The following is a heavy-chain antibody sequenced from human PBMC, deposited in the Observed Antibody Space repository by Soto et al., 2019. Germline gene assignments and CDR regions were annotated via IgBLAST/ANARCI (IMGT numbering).Heavy chain of an antibody. CDR2: IRSKANSYAT. D-gene: IGHD3-10*01. Sequence: QTGGSLRLSCAASGFTFSGSAMHWVRQASGKGLEWVGRIRSKANSYATAYAASVKGRFTISRDDSKNTAYLQMNSLKTEDTAVYYCTRLFRTSGLNGMDVWGQGTTVTVSS. CDR1: GFTFSGSA. V-gene: IGHV3-73*01. J-gene: IGHJ6*02. CDR3: TRLFRTSGLNGMDV.